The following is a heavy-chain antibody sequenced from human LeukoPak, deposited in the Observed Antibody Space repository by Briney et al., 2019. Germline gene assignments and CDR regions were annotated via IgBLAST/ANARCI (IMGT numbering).Heavy chain of an antibody. CDR1: GGSISSYY. J-gene: IGHJ4*02. V-gene: IGHV4-59*08. CDR3: ARHDGPYYDSSGYYPFDY. CDR2: IYYSGST. D-gene: IGHD3-22*01. Sequence: SETLSLTCTVSGGSISSYYWSWIRQPPGKGLEWIGYIYYSGSTNYNPSLKSRVTISVDTSKNQFSLELSSVTAADTAVYYCARHDGPYYDSSGYYPFDYWGQGTLVTVSS.